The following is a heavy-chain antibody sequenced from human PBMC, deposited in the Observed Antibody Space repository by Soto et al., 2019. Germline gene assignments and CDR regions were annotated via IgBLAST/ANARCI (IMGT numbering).Heavy chain of an antibody. Sequence: GGSLRLSCAASGFTFSSYAMHWVRQAPGKGLEWVAVISYDGSNKYYADSVKGRFTISRDNSKNTLYLQMNSLRAEDTAVYYCARAPTEWFGELLSNPFDYWGQGTLVTVSS. V-gene: IGHV3-30-3*01. CDR3: ARAPTEWFGELLSNPFDY. D-gene: IGHD3-10*01. J-gene: IGHJ4*02. CDR2: ISYDGSNK. CDR1: GFTFSSYA.